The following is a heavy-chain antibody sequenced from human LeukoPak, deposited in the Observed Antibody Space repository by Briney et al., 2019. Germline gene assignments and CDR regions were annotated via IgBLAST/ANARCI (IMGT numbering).Heavy chain of an antibody. V-gene: IGHV3-23*01. CDR1: GLTFSNYA. CDR3: AKNGKYYFDY. CDR2: ISGTGDST. Sequence: GGSLRLSCAASGLTFSNYALSWVRQAPGKGLEWVSFISGTGDSTYYADSVKGRFTISRDSSKNTLYLQMNSLRAEDTAVYYCAKNGKYYFDYWGQGTLVTVSS. J-gene: IGHJ4*02. D-gene: IGHD1-1*01.